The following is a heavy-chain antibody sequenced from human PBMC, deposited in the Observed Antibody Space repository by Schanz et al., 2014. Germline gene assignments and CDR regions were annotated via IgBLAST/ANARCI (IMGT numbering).Heavy chain of an antibody. D-gene: IGHD2-15*01. J-gene: IGHJ6*02. CDR2: IYSDDTT. V-gene: IGHV3-66*04. Sequence: EVHLVESGGGLVQPGGSLRLSCEASVFTVNNYMTWVRQAPGKGLEWVSVIYSDDTTYYPDSVRGRFVISRDYSKNTLYLQMNSLRVEDTAVYYCARPLYCRYAMDVWGQGTTVTVSS. CDR1: VFTVNNY. CDR3: ARPLYCRYAMDV.